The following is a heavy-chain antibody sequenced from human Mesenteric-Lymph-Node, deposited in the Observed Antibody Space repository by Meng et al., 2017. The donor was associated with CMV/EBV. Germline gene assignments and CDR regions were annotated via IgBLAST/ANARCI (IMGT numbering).Heavy chain of an antibody. CDR1: GFTFSNFA. CDR2: INSDGSST. Sequence: GGSLRPSCAASGFTFSNFAMTWVRRAPGKGLVWVSRINSDGSSTSYADSVKGRFTISRDNAKNTLYLQMNSLRAEDTAVYYCARDPLTIFGVVNYYGMDVWGQGTTVTVSS. J-gene: IGHJ6*02. D-gene: IGHD3-3*01. V-gene: IGHV3-74*01. CDR3: ARDPLTIFGVVNYYGMDV.